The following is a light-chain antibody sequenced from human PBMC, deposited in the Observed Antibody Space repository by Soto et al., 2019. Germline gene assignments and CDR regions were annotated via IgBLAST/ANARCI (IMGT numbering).Light chain of an antibody. V-gene: IGKV3-15*01. J-gene: IGKJ5*01. Sequence: EIVMTQSPDTLSVSPGERATLSCRASQSVSSNLAWYQQKPGQAPRLLIYGASTRATGITARFSGSGSGTEFTLTISSFQSEDFAFYFCQQYNIWPLTFGQGTGLEMK. CDR2: GAS. CDR3: QQYNIWPLT. CDR1: QSVSSN.